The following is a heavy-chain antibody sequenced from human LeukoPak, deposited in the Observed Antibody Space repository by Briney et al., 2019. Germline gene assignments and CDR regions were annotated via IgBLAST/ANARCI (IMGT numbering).Heavy chain of an antibody. Sequence: GGSLRLSCAASGFTFDDYAMHWVRQAPGKGLEWVSGISWNSGSIGYADSVKGRFPISRDNAKNSLYLQMNSLRAEDTALYYCAKEKYDILTGYPGYFDYWGQGTLVTVSS. CDR2: ISWNSGSI. D-gene: IGHD3-9*01. J-gene: IGHJ4*02. CDR3: AKEKYDILTGYPGYFDY. V-gene: IGHV3-9*01. CDR1: GFTFDDYA.